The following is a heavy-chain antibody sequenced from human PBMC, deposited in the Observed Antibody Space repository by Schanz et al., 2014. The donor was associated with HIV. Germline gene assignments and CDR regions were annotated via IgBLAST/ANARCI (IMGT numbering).Heavy chain of an antibody. J-gene: IGHJ4*02. CDR1: GFTFSSYS. CDR3: ARDGHGSGSNDF. Sequence: VQLVESGGGLVKPGGSLRLSCAASGFTFSSYSIHWLRQAPGKGLEWVALISYDGAKQYYADSVKGRFTISRDTSKSTVYLQMNSLRIEDTGVFYCARDGHGSGSNDFWGQGTLVTVSS. CDR2: ISYDGAKQ. D-gene: IGHD3-10*01. V-gene: IGHV3-30*03.